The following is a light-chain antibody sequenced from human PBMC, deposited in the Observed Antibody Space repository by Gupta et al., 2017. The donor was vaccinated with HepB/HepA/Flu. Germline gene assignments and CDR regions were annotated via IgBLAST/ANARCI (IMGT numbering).Light chain of an antibody. CDR1: QDINRW. J-gene: IGKJ2*02. V-gene: IGKV1-12*01. CDR2: SAY. CDR3: LQPYSFPSI. Sequence: DIQMTQSPSSVSASVGDTVTITCRASQDINRWLAWYQQKPGEAPRLLIYSAYTLQSGVPSRFSGSGFGTNFTLTISSLQPEDSANYYCLQPYSFPSIFGQGTKLDIK.